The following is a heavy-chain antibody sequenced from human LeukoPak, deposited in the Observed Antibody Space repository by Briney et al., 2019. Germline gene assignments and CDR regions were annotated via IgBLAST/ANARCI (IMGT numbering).Heavy chain of an antibody. D-gene: IGHD5-24*01. CDR2: ISSSGGNI. CDR1: GFSFSDYY. Sequence: GGSLRLSCAASGFSFSDYYMSWIRQAPGKGLEWGSYISSSGGNIYYADSVKGRFTISRDNAKNSLYLQMNSLRAKDTAVYYCARADGYNPIYYYYGMDVWGQGTTVTVSS. J-gene: IGHJ6*02. V-gene: IGHV3-11*01. CDR3: ARADGYNPIYYYYGMDV.